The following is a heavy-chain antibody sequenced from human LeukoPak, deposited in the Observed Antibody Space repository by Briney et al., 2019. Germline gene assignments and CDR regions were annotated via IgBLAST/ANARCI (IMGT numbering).Heavy chain of an antibody. D-gene: IGHD6-19*01. CDR1: GYSISSGYY. CDR2: NYHSGST. Sequence: SETLSLTCAVSGYSISSGYYWGWIRQPPGKGLEWIGSNYHSGSTYYNPSLKSRVTISVDTSKNQFSLKLSSVTAADTAVYYCARMSYSSGWQYNWFDPWGQGTLVTVSS. CDR3: ARMSYSSGWQYNWFDP. J-gene: IGHJ5*02. V-gene: IGHV4-38-2*01.